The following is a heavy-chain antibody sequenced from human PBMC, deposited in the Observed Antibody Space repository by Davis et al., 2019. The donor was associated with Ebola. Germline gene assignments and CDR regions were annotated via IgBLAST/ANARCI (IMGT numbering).Heavy chain of an antibody. CDR3: ARDDSSGYPDLDY. Sequence: SVKVSCKASGGTFSSYAISWVRQAPGQGLEWMGRIIPILGIANYAQKFQGRVTITADKSTSTAYMELSSLRSEDTAVYYCARDDSSGYPDLDYWGQGTLVTVSS. V-gene: IGHV1-69*04. J-gene: IGHJ4*02. CDR2: IIPILGIA. D-gene: IGHD3-22*01. CDR1: GGTFSSYA.